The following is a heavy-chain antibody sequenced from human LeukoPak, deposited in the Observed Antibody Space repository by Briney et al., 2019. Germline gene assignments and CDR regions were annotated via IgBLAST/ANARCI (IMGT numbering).Heavy chain of an antibody. CDR2: FDPEDGET. V-gene: IGHV1-24*01. Sequence: ASVKLSCKVSGYTLTELSMHWVRQAPGKGLEWMGGFDPEDGETIYAQKFQGRVTMTEDTSTDTAYMELSSLRSEDTAVYYCATGHHCTNGVCYLYFDYWGQGTLVTVSS. CDR3: ATGHHCTNGVCYLYFDY. D-gene: IGHD2-8*01. CDR1: GYTLTELS. J-gene: IGHJ4*02.